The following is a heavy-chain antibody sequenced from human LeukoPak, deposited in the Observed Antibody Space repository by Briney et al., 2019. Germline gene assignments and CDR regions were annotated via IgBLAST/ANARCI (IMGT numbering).Heavy chain of an antibody. CDR3: ARDEHSGSYYV. J-gene: IGHJ4*02. D-gene: IGHD1-26*01. V-gene: IGHV1-69*04. CDR1: GGTFSSYA. Sequence: SVKVSCKASGGTFSSYAISWVRQAPGHGREWMGRFIPILGIANYAQKFQGRVTITADKSTSTAYMELSSLRSEDTAVYYCARDEHSGSYYVWGQGTLVTVSS. CDR2: FIPILGIA.